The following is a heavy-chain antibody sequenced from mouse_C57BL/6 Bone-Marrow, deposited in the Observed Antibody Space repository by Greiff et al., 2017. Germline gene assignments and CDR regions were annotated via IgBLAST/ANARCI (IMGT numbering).Heavy chain of an antibody. CDR3: AASNYVMDY. CDR1: GYTFTDYY. V-gene: IGHV1-26*01. Sequence: VQLQQSGPELVKPGASVKISCKASGYTFTDYYMNWVKQSHGKSLEWIGDINPNNGGTSYNQKFKGKATLTVDKSSSTAYMELRSLTSEDSAVYYCAASNYVMDYWGQGTSVTVSS. CDR2: INPNNGGT. D-gene: IGHD2-5*01. J-gene: IGHJ4*01.